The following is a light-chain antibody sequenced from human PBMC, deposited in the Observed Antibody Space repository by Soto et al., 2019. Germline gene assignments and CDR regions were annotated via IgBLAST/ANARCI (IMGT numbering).Light chain of an antibody. V-gene: IGKV1-5*03. J-gene: IGKJ1*01. CDR1: ESISNW. CDR2: KAS. Sequence: DIQMTQSPSTLSASVGDRVIITCQASESISNWLAWYQQKPGKAPNLLIYKASSLKSGVPLRFSGSGSGTEFTLTINSLQPDDFAVYYCQQYGSSPRTFGQGTKVDIK. CDR3: QQYGSSPRT.